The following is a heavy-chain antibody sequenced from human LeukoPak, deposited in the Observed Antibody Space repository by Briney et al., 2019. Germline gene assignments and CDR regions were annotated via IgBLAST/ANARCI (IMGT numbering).Heavy chain of an antibody. J-gene: IGHJ4*02. V-gene: IGHV1-2*02. CDR3: AKGIAVAGTGGFDY. CDR2: INPNSGGT. D-gene: IGHD6-19*01. Sequence: ASVKVSCKASGYTFTGYYMHWVRQDPGQGLEWMGWINPNSGGTNYAQKFQGRVTMTRDTSISTAYMELSRLRSDDTAVYYCAKGIAVAGTGGFDYWGQGTLVSVSS. CDR1: GYTFTGYY.